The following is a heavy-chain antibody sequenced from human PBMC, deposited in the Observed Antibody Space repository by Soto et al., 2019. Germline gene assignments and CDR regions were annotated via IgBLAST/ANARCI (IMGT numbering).Heavy chain of an antibody. D-gene: IGHD2-2*03. CDR2: IYYGGNT. J-gene: IGHJ5*02. CDR3: AREVDVVVVPTDITGLDP. Sequence: QVQLQESGPGLVKPSQTLSLTCTVSGGSIRSGGYYWNWIRQHPGKGLEWIGYIYYGGNTYYNPSLKSRVTISVDTSKNQFSMKLSSVTAADTAVYYCAREVDVVVVPTDITGLDPWGQGTLVTVSS. CDR1: GGSIRSGGYY. V-gene: IGHV4-31*03.